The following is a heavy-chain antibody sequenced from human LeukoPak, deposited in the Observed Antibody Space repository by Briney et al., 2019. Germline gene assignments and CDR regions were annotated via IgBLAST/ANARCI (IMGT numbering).Heavy chain of an antibody. CDR3: TTTMSSEPYY. D-gene: IGHD3-22*01. Sequence: PGGSLRLSCVASGFTLTNYWMHWVRQAPGKGLMWVSRINSDGGTTTYADSVKGRFTISRDNAKNTLYLQMNSLRAEDTAVYYCTTTMSSEPYYWGQGTLVTVSS. J-gene: IGHJ4*02. CDR2: INSDGGTT. V-gene: IGHV3-74*01. CDR1: GFTLTNYW.